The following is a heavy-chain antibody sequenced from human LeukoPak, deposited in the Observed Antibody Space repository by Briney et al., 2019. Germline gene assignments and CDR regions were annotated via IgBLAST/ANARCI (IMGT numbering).Heavy chain of an antibody. V-gene: IGHV3-11*06. D-gene: IGHD6-6*01. CDR1: GFTFSDYY. Sequence: GGSLRLSCAASGFTFSDYYMTWMRQAPGKGLEWVSYISSRSSYTNYADSVTGRFTISRDNAKNTLYLQMNSLRAEDTAVYYCAISSSSSYYYYGMDVWGQGTTVTVSS. CDR3: AISSSSSYYYYGMDV. CDR2: ISSRSSYT. J-gene: IGHJ6*02.